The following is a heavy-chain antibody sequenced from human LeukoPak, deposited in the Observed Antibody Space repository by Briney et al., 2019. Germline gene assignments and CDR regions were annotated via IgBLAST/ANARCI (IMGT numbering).Heavy chain of an antibody. D-gene: IGHD5-18*01. J-gene: IGHJ4*02. CDR3: ASGYRFGN. Sequence: QGLEWMGWINPNSGATDYAQNFQGRVTLTRDTSISTAYMELSRLRSDDTAVYYCASGYRFGNWGQGTLVTVSS. V-gene: IGHV1-2*02. CDR2: INPNSGAT.